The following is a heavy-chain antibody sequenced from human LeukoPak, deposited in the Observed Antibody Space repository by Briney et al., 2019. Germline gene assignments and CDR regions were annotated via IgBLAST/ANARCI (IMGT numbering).Heavy chain of an antibody. V-gene: IGHV3-23*01. Sequence: GGSLRLSCAASGFTFSSYAMSWVRQAPGKGLEWVSAISGSGGSTYYTDSVKGRFTISRDNSKNTLYLQMSSLRAQDTALFCCAKDSARDFDCNWFDPGGQGSLVTVSS. J-gene: IGHJ5*02. CDR2: ISGSGGST. D-gene: IGHD3-9*01. CDR3: AKDSARDFDCNWFDP. CDR1: GFTFSSYA.